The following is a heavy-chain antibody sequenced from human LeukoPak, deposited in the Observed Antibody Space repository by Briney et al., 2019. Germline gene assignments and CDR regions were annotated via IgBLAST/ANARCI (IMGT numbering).Heavy chain of an antibody. J-gene: IGHJ4*02. CDR1: GFTFSSYA. CDR3: ARDKDGGNSGLVDY. V-gene: IGHV3-23*01. CDR2: ISGSGGST. D-gene: IGHD4-23*01. Sequence: GGSLRLSCAASGFTFSSYAMSWVRQAPGKGLEWVSAISGSGGSTYYADSVKGRFTISRDNSKNTLYLQMNSLRAEDTAVYYCARDKDGGNSGLVDYWGQGTLVTVSS.